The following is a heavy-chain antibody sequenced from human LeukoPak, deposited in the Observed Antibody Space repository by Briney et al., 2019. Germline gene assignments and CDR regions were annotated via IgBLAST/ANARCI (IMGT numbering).Heavy chain of an antibody. CDR1: GASISSGNYY. D-gene: IGHD6-13*01. CDR3: ASGFPLIAAAATDFDY. CDR2: IYTSGST. V-gene: IGHV4-61*02. Sequence: SQTLSLTCTVSGASISSGNYYWSWIRQPAGKGLERIGRIYTSGSTNYNPSLKSRVTISVDTSKNQFSLKLRSVTAADTAVYYCASGFPLIAAAATDFDYWGQGTLVTVSS. J-gene: IGHJ4*02.